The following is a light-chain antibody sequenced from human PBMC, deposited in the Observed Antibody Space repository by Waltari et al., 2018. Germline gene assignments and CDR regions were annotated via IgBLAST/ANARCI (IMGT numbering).Light chain of an antibody. CDR2: AAS. V-gene: IGKV1-12*01. CDR3: QQANTSPYT. Sequence: DIQMTQSPSSVSASVGDRVTINCRASQDVSNWLAWYQQKPGKAPKFLIYAASSLQRGIPSRFSGSGSGTDFTLTISSLQPDDFATYYCQQANTSPYTFGQGTKVEIK. J-gene: IGKJ2*01. CDR1: QDVSNW.